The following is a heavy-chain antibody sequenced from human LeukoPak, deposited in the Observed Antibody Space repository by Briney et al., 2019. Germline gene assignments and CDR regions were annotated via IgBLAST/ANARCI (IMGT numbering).Heavy chain of an antibody. CDR1: GYTFTSYD. D-gene: IGHD7-27*01. V-gene: IGHV1-69*04. CDR3: ARVVTFNWGLS. CDR2: IIPILGIA. J-gene: IGHJ4*02. Sequence: ASVKVSCKASGYTFTSYDISWVRQAPGQGLEWMGRIIPILGIANYAQKFQGRVTITADKSTSTAYMELSSLRSEDTAVYYCARVVTFNWGLSWGQGTLVTVSS.